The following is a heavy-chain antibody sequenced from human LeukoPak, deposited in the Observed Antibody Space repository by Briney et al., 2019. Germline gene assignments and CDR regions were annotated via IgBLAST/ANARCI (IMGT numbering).Heavy chain of an antibody. D-gene: IGHD3-22*01. J-gene: IGHJ3*02. CDR3: ARRGYYDSSAFDI. Sequence: GESLKISCKISGYKLTNNWIGWVRQVPGKGLEWMGLIYPGDSDTRYSPSFQGQVTISADKSISTAYLQWSSLKASDTAMYYCARRGYYDSSAFDIWGQGTMVTVSS. CDR2: IYPGDSDT. V-gene: IGHV5-51*01. CDR1: GYKLTNNW.